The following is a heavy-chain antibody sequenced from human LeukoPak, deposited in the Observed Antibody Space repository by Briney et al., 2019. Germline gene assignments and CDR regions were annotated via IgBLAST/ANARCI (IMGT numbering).Heavy chain of an antibody. V-gene: IGHV4-31*03. Sequence: PSETLSLTCTVSGGSINNGGYYWSWIRQHPGKGLEWIGYIYYSGSSYYNPSLRGRVTISVDTSKNQFSLKLSSVTAADTAVYYCARQKWEQQGRDYYFYGLDVWGPGTTVIVSS. CDR1: GGSINNGGYY. J-gene: IGHJ6*02. D-gene: IGHD1-26*01. CDR2: IYYSGSS. CDR3: ARQKWEQQGRDYYFYGLDV.